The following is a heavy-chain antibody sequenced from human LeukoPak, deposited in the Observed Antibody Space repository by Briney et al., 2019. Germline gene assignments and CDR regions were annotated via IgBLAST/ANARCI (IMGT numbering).Heavy chain of an antibody. Sequence: ASVKVSCKASGYTFTTYGITWLRRAPGQGLEWMGWISAYNGNTNYAQKFQGRVTLTTDTSTSTAYMELRSLRSDDTAVYYCARSSEANYWGQGTLVTVSS. CDR1: GYTFTTYG. CDR3: ARSSEANY. J-gene: IGHJ4*02. CDR2: ISAYNGNT. D-gene: IGHD6-19*01. V-gene: IGHV1-18*01.